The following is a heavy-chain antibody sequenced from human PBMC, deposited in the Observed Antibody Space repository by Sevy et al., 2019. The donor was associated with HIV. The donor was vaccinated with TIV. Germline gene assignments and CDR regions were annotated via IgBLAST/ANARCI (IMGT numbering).Heavy chain of an antibody. CDR2: ISAYNGNK. V-gene: IGHV1-18*01. CDR3: ARDRAPGYYYDAIGVKRDYYYDY. Sequence: ASVNVSCKASDYTFSTQGFNWVRQAPGQGLEWMGLISAYNGNKKYAQKFQGRVTMTTDTSTSTAYMGLRSLTSDDTAVYYCARDRAPGYYYDAIGVKRDYYYDYWGQGTLVTVSS. D-gene: IGHD3-22*01. J-gene: IGHJ4*02. CDR1: DYTFSTQG.